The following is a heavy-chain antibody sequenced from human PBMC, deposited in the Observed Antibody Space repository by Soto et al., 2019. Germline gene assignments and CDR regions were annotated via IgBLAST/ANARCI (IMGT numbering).Heavy chain of an antibody. CDR1: GYTFTSYY. CDR2: INPSGGST. D-gene: IGHD4-17*01. V-gene: IGHV1-46*01. J-gene: IGHJ5*02. Sequence: QVQLVQSGAEVKKPGASVKVSCKASGYTFTSYYMHWVRQAPGQGLEWMGIINPSGGSTSYAQKFQGRVTMTRDTSTSTVYMELSSLRSEDTAVYYCARDLKGRLRDNWFDPWGQGTLVTVSS. CDR3: ARDLKGRLRDNWFDP.